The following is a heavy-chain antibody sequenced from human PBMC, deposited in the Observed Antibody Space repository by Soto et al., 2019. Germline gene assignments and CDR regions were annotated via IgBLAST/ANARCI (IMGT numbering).Heavy chain of an antibody. CDR2: IYSGGTT. CDR3: ARNIDSSDYRGWCDP. V-gene: IGHV3-66*01. D-gene: IGHD3-22*01. J-gene: IGHJ5*02. CDR1: GFTVSSNY. Sequence: EVQLVESGGGLVQPGGSLRLSCAASGFTVSSNYMSWVRQAPGKGLEWVSVIYSGGTTYYADSVKGRFTISRDNSKKTLYLQLNSLRAEDTAVYYCARNIDSSDYRGWCDPWGQGTLVTVSS.